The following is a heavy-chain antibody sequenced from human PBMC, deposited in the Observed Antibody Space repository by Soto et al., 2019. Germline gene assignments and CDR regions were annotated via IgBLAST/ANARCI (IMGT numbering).Heavy chain of an antibody. CDR2: INHSGST. Sequence: QVQLQQWGAGLLKPSETLSLTCAVYGGSFSGYYWSWIRQPPGKGLEWIGEINHSGSTNYNPSLKSRVTISVDTSKNQFSLKLSSVTAADTAVYSCARDYGDYYFDYWGQGTLVTVSS. V-gene: IGHV4-34*01. CDR1: GGSFSGYY. D-gene: IGHD4-17*01. CDR3: ARDYGDYYFDY. J-gene: IGHJ4*02.